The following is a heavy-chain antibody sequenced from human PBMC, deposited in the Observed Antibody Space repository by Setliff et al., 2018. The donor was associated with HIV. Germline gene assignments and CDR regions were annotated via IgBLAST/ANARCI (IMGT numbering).Heavy chain of an antibody. CDR1: GFMFSDFG. CDR2: AAFDGRNQ. V-gene: IGHV3-30*02. D-gene: IGHD3-16*01. Sequence: SGGSLRLSCVASGFMFSDFGMHWVRQAPGKGLEWLAFAAFDGRNQIHAESVEGRVTISRDNAKNILYLQLHSLRAEDAGVYYCTPLRAACDTTGNHFGGDVFDIWGQGTVVTVSS. CDR3: TPLRAACDTTGNHFGGDVFDI. J-gene: IGHJ3*02.